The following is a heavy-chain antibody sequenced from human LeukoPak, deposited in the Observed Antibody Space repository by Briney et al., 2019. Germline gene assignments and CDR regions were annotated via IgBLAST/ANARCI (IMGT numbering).Heavy chain of an antibody. J-gene: IGHJ4*02. CDR2: IYHSGRS. D-gene: IGHD2-8*02. CDR1: GDSISNGVKY. Sequence: PSETLSLTCTVSGDSISNGVKYWSWIRQHPGRGLEWIGYIYHSGRSYYNPSLKSRITMSVDTSKNQFSLNLSSATAADTAVYYCARDQVECTGGTCQSRVGFDFWGQGTQVTVSS. CDR3: ARDQVECTGGTCQSRVGFDF. V-gene: IGHV4-31*03.